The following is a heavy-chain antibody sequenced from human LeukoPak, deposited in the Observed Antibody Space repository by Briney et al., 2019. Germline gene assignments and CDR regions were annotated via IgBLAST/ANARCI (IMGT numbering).Heavy chain of an antibody. D-gene: IGHD4-11*01. Sequence: PGGSLRLSCEASGFNFHNFAMHWVRQAPGKGLEWVAVISNDERNKYYTDSVKGRFTISRDNSKSTVYLQMNSLRPEDTAVYYCAREIYSNYEDYWGQGTLVTVSS. V-gene: IGHV3-30*04. CDR1: GFNFHNFA. J-gene: IGHJ4*02. CDR2: ISNDERNK. CDR3: AREIYSNYEDY.